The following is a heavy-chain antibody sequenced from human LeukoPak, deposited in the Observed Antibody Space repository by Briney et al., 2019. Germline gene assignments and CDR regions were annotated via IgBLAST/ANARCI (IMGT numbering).Heavy chain of an antibody. CDR2: INAGNGNT. CDR3: ARGRYCSSSSCSYYYMDV. CDR1: GYTFTSYA. V-gene: IGHV1-3*03. J-gene: IGHJ6*03. D-gene: IGHD2-2*01. Sequence: ASVKVSCKASGYTFTSYAMNWVRQAPGQRLEWMGWINAGNGNTKYSLEFQGRVTITRDTSASTAYMELSSLRSEDVAVYYCARGRYCSSSSCSYYYMDVWGKGTTVTVSS.